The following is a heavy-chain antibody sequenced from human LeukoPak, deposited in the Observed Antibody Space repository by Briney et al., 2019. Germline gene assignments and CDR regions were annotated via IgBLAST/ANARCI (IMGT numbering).Heavy chain of an antibody. V-gene: IGHV3-21*01. Sequence: GGSLRLSCAASGFTFSSYSMNWVRQAPGKGLEWVSSISSSSSYIYYADSVKGRFTISRDNAKNSLYLQMNSLRAEDTAVYYCARHSGSYNWFDPWGQGTLVTVSS. CDR1: GFTFSSYS. CDR3: ARHSGSYNWFDP. J-gene: IGHJ5*02. D-gene: IGHD1-26*01. CDR2: ISSSSSYI.